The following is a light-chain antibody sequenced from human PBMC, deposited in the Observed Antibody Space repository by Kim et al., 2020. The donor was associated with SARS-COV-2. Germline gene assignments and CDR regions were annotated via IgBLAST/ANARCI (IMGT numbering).Light chain of an antibody. CDR1: QSVRNSY. CDR2: GAS. CDR3: QQYGSSLPIT. J-gene: IGKJ5*01. V-gene: IGKV3-20*01. Sequence: EIVLTQSPGTLSLSPGERATLSCRASQSVRNSYLAWYQQKPGQAPRLLIYGASSRATGIPDRFSGSGSGTDFTLTISRLEPEDFAVYYCQQYGSSLPITFGQGTRLEIK.